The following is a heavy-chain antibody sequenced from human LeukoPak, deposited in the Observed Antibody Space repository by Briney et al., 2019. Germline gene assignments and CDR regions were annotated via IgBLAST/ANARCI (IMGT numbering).Heavy chain of an antibody. CDR2: ISGTGNRT. D-gene: IGHD2-15*01. V-gene: IGHV3-23*01. CDR3: AKWGCSGGSCYPFDY. CDR1: GFIFDDYG. Sequence: GGSLRLSCAASGFIFDDYGMSWVRQVPGKGLEWVSAISGTGNRTYYADSVKGRFTISRDNSKNTLYLQMNSLRAEDTAVYYCAKWGCSGGSCYPFDYWGQGTLVTVSS. J-gene: IGHJ4*02.